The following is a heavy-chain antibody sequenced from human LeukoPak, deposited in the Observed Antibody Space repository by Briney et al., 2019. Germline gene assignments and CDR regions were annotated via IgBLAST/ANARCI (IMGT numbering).Heavy chain of an antibody. J-gene: IGHJ4*02. CDR1: GFTFSSYG. Sequence: GGSLRLSCAASGFTFSSYGMHWVRQAPGKGLEWVAFIRYDGSNKYYADSVKGRFTISRDNSKNTLYLQMSSLRAEDTAVYYCAREGDGYNSPIDYWGQGTQVTVSS. CDR3: AREGDGYNSPIDY. D-gene: IGHD5-24*01. CDR2: IRYDGSNK. V-gene: IGHV3-30*02.